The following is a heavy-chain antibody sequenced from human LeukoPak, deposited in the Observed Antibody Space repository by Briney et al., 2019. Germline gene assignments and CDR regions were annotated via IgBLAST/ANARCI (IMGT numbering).Heavy chain of an antibody. CDR3: ARARYANAWYAFDI. Sequence: SETLSLTCTVSGGSISRYYWSWIRQPPGRGLEWIGYLSHSGSTDSNPSLQSRVTTLVDTSKNQFSLKLTSVTAADTAVYYCARARYANAWYAFDIWGQGTMVTVSS. CDR2: LSHSGST. D-gene: IGHD3-16*01. CDR1: GGSISRYY. V-gene: IGHV4-59*01. J-gene: IGHJ3*02.